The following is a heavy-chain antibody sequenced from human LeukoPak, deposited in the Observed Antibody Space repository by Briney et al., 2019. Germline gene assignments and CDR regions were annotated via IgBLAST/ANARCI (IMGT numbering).Heavy chain of an antibody. Sequence: GGSLRLSCAASGFTSGTYWMSWVRQAPGKGLEWVANIKQDGSEKYYVDSVRGRFTISRDNAKNSLYMQMNSLRAEDTAVYYCARDRGSSGWYEFDYWGQGTLVTVSS. CDR3: ARDRGSSGWYEFDY. D-gene: IGHD6-19*01. V-gene: IGHV3-7*01. J-gene: IGHJ4*02. CDR2: IKQDGSEK. CDR1: GFTSGTYW.